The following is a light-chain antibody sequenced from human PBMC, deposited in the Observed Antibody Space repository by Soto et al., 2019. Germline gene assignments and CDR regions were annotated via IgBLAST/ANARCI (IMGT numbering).Light chain of an antibody. Sequence: DIQMTQSPSSLSASVGDRVTITCRASQDISNSLAWYQQKPGKVPKVLIYATSIFQSGVPARFSGSGSGTDFTLTISSLQPEDVATYYCQNYNSAPLTFGGGTKVEI. J-gene: IGKJ4*01. V-gene: IGKV1-27*01. CDR3: QNYNSAPLT. CDR1: QDISNS. CDR2: ATS.